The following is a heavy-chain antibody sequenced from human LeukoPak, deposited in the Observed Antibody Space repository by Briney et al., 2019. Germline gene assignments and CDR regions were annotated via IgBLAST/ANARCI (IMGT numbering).Heavy chain of an antibody. CDR2: FDPEDGET. D-gene: IGHD1-1*01. J-gene: IGHJ6*02. Sequence: ASVKVSCKVSGYTLSELSMHWVRQAPGKGLEWMGGFDPEDGETIYAQKFQGRVTMTEDTSTDTAYMELSSLRSEDTAVYYCATGCTTGTTEYYYYYGMDVWGQGTTVTVSS. CDR3: ATGCTTGTTEYYYYYGMDV. V-gene: IGHV1-24*01. CDR1: GYTLSELS.